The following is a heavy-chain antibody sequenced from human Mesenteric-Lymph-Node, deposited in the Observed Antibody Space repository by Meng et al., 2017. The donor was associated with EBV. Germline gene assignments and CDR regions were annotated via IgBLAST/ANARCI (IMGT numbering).Heavy chain of an antibody. CDR1: GYSCIHTD. V-gene: IGHV1-8*01. J-gene: IGHJ5*02. Sequence: QVQLVPSGAEVKKPGASGKVSCRTSGYSCIHTDINWVRQATGQGLEWMGWMNARTGNPGYAQKFQGRVTMTRNTSTSTAYLELSSLTSEDTGVYYCARQQLGRDWFDPWGQGTLVTVSS. D-gene: IGHD4-11*01. CDR3: ARQQLGRDWFDP. CDR2: MNARTGNP.